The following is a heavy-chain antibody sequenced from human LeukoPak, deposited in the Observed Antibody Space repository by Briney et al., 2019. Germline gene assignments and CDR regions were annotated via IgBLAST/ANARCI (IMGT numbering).Heavy chain of an antibody. D-gene: IGHD3-10*01. CDR3: AKQSYARSLGE. CDR1: GFPFSDFS. Sequence: PGGSLRLSCATSGFPFSDFSMSWVRQAPGKGLEWISTTNCGGTGTYYAESVKGRFTISRDNSKNTLYLQMSSLRVEDTAVHYCAKQSYARSLGEGGPGSLVSVSS. J-gene: IGHJ4*02. CDR2: TNCGGTGT. V-gene: IGHV3-23*01.